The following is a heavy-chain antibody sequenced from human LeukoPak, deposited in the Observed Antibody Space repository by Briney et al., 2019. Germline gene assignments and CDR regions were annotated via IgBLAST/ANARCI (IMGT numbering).Heavy chain of an antibody. J-gene: IGHJ4*02. V-gene: IGHV3-7*01. Sequence: PGGSLRLSCAASGFTFSSYWMTWVRQALGRGLEWVANIHQDGSIQFYVDSVKGRFTVSRDNARNLLYLQMNGLRAEDTAVYYCARARGSYVEAAYWGQGTLVTVSS. CDR2: IHQDGSIQ. CDR3: ARARGSYVEAAY. D-gene: IGHD3-16*01. CDR1: GFTFSSYW.